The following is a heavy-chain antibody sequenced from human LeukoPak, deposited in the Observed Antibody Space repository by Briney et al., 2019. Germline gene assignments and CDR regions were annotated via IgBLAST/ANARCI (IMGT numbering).Heavy chain of an antibody. CDR1: GYTFTSYG. V-gene: IGHV1-18*01. J-gene: IGHJ4*02. D-gene: IGHD6-13*01. CDR2: ISAYNGNT. CDR3: ARFIAAAGHFDY. Sequence: ASVKVSCKASGYTFTSYGISWVRQAPGQGLEWMGWISAYNGNTNYAQKLQGRVTMTRDMSTSTVYMELSSLRSEDTAVYYCARFIAAAGHFDYWGQGTLVTVSS.